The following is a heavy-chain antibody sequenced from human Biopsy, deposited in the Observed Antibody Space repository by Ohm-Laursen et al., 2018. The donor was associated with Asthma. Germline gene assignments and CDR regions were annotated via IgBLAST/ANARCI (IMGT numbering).Heavy chain of an antibody. CDR1: GDSINSGGYS. D-gene: IGHD6-19*01. V-gene: IGHV4-30-2*01. J-gene: IGHJ4*02. Sequence: TLSLTCAVSGDSINSGGYSLKRIPQPPRKGPEGNSYLFPSGTTYYNPSLKSRVTISVDTSKNRMFLELTSVTAADTAIYYCVRAVRNEQWLAPFDYWGQGKPVTVSS. CDR2: LFPSGTT. CDR3: VRAVRNEQWLAPFDY.